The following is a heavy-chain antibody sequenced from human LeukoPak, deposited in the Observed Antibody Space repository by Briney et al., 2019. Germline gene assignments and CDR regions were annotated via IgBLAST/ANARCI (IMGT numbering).Heavy chain of an antibody. V-gene: IGHV3-30*04. Sequence: GGSLRLSCAASGFTFSSYAMHWVRQAPGKGLEWVAVISYDGSNKYYADSVKGRFTISRDNSKNTLYLQMNSLRAEDTAVYYCARGSSGYDGTRGYYYGMDVWGQGTTVTVSS. CDR1: GFTFSSYA. D-gene: IGHD5-12*01. CDR3: ARGSSGYDGTRGYYYGMDV. CDR2: ISYDGSNK. J-gene: IGHJ6*02.